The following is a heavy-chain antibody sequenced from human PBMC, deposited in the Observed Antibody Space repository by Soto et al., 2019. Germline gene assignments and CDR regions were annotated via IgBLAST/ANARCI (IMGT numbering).Heavy chain of an antibody. J-gene: IGHJ5*02. CDR3: GGGRERLRP. Sequence: SQRLSLTCALSRESASSDSAAWNSISPSPTRGLEWLGRTYYRSKWYTVYSPSVKSRISTNPDTSKNQISLQLNPLTPDDTAVNYCGGGRERLRPWGRGTLVTVSS. D-gene: IGHD1-1*01. CDR2: TYYRSKWYT. CDR1: RESASSDSAA. V-gene: IGHV6-1*01.